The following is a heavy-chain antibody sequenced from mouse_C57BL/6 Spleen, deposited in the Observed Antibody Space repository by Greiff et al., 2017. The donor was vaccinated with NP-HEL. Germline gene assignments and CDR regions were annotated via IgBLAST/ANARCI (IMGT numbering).Heavy chain of an antibody. J-gene: IGHJ3*01. CDR2: IDPENGDT. Sequence: VQLKESGAELVRPGASVKLSCTASGFNIKDDYMHWVKQRPEQGLEWIGWIDPENGDTEYGSKFQGKATITADTSSSTAYLQLSSLTSEATAVYYSTTSYDGRFAYWGQRTLVTVSA. D-gene: IGHD2-3*01. CDR1: GFNIKDDY. CDR3: TTSYDGRFAY. V-gene: IGHV14-4*01.